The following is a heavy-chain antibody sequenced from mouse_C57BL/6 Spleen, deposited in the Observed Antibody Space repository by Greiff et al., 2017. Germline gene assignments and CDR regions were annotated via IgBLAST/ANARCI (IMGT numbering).Heavy chain of an antibody. CDR2: IYPGSGST. V-gene: IGHV1-55*01. D-gene: IGHD3-2*02. J-gene: IGHJ2*01. CDR1: GYTFTSYW. CDR3: ASDSSGYRVYY. Sequence: QVQLQQPGAELVKPGASVKMSCKASGYTFTSYWITWVKQRPGQGLEWIGDIYPGSGSTNYNEKFKSKATLTVDTSSSTAYMQLSTPTSEDSAVYYSASDSSGYRVYYRGQGTTLTVSS.